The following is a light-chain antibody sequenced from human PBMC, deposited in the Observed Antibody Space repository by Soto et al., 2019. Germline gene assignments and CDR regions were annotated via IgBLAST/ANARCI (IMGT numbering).Light chain of an antibody. CDR2: LNSDGSH. CDR3: QTWGTGIRV. V-gene: IGLV4-69*01. J-gene: IGLJ3*02. Sequence: QLVLTQSPSASASLGASVKLTCTLNSGHSSYAIAWHQQQPDKGPRYLMNLNSDGSHSRGDGIPDRFSGSSSGAERYLTISSLQSEDEADYYCQTWGTGIRVFGGGTKLTVL. CDR1: SGHSSYA.